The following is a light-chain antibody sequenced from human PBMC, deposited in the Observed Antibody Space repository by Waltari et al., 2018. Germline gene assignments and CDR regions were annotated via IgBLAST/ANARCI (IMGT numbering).Light chain of an antibody. CDR1: SSGVGNYDL. Sequence: QSALTQPASVSGSPGQSITISCTGTSSGVGNYDLVSWYQHHPGRAPKLIICGATERPSGVSNRFSGSKAGIAASLTSSGLQAEDEADYYCCSYLGSNTWVFGGGTKLTVL. CDR2: GAT. J-gene: IGLJ2*01. V-gene: IGLV2-23*01. CDR3: CSYLGSNTWV.